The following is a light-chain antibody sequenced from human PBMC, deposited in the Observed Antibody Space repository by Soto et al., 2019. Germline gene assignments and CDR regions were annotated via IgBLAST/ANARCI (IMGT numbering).Light chain of an antibody. CDR1: QSVGGH. V-gene: IGKV3-11*01. CDR3: QQRNNWPPSIT. CDR2: DAS. Sequence: EIVLTQSPATLSLSPGERATLSCRASQSVGGHLAWYQQKPGQAPRLLIYDASDRATGIPARFSGSGSETAFTLTISSIEPDDFAVYYCQQRNNWPPSITFGQGTRLEIK. J-gene: IGKJ5*01.